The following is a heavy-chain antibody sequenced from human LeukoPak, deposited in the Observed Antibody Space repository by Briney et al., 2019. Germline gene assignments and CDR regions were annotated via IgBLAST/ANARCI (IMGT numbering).Heavy chain of an antibody. Sequence: GSSVKVSCKASGGTFSSYAISWVRQAPGQGLEWMGRIIPILGIANYAQKFQGRVTITADKSTSTAYMELSSLRSEDTAVYYCARDYGGNSGSDYWSQGTLVTVSS. J-gene: IGHJ4*02. CDR2: IIPILGIA. D-gene: IGHD4-17*01. CDR1: GGTFSSYA. V-gene: IGHV1-69*04. CDR3: ARDYGGNSGSDY.